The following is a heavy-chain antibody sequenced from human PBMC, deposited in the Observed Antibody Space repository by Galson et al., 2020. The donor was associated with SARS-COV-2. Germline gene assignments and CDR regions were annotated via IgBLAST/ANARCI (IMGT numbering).Heavy chain of an antibody. CDR1: GFTFSTAW. CDR2: IKTRSDGETT. V-gene: IGHV3-15*01. CDR3: AIRFGGLGYMDV. D-gene: IGHD3-10*01. Sequence: GESLKISCAVSGFTFSTAWMIWVRQAPGKGLEWVGRIKTRSDGETTDYGAPVKGRFIISRDDSKDTVYLHMNSLRTEETAVYYCAIRFGGLGYMDVWGKGTTVTVSS. J-gene: IGHJ6*04.